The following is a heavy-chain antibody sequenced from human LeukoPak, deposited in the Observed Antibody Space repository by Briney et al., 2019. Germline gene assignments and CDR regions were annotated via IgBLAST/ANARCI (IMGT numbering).Heavy chain of an antibody. CDR3: TTGPITMVRGTRANYYYYYMDV. D-gene: IGHD3-10*01. CDR1: GFTFSTYG. V-gene: IGHV3-30*02. Sequence: GGSLRLSCAASGFTFSTYGMHWVRQAPGKGLEWVAFIRYDVNNKYYEDSVKGRFTISRDNSKYTLYLQMNSLKTEDTAVYYCTTGPITMVRGTRANYYYYYMDVWGKGTTVTVSS. CDR2: IRYDVNNK. J-gene: IGHJ6*03.